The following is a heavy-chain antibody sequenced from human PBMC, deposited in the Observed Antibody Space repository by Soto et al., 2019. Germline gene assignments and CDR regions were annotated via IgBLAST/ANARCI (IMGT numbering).Heavy chain of an antibody. CDR1: GFAFSNYG. V-gene: IGHV3-33*01. CDR2: IWSDGTKK. D-gene: IGHD6-13*01. Sequence: QVHLVESGGGVVQPGRSLTLSCTASGFAFSNYGIHWVRQAPGRGLEWVAVIWSDGTKKFYAGSVRGRFTISRDNSKNTISLQMNRLRAEDTAVYYCARDWWEEPAGKETVSQFDYWGQGTLVTVSS. CDR3: ARDWWEEPAGKETVSQFDY. J-gene: IGHJ4*02.